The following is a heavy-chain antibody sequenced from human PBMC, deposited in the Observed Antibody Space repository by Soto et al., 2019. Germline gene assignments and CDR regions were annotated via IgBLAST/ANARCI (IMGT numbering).Heavy chain of an antibody. CDR1: GFMFSDYA. J-gene: IGHJ5*02. V-gene: IGHV3-23*01. CDR2: LLRPGRST. D-gene: IGHD3-16*01. CDR3: AKDAIANDGIWLMDS. Sequence: GSLRLSCAASGFMFSDYAMTWARQAPGKELEWVSGLLRPGRSTYYADSVKGRFAISGDTSANTVYLQMDSLRAEDTAVYYCAKDAIANDGIWLMDSWGQGTVVTVSS.